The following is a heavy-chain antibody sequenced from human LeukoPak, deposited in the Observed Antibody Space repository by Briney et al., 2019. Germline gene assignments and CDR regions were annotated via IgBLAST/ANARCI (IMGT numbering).Heavy chain of an antibody. Sequence: SETLSLTCAVYGGSFSGYYWNWIRQPPGKGLEWIGEISHSGSTNYNPSLKSRVTISVDTSKNQFSLKLSSVTAADTAVYYCARHVSYYYGTDVWGQGTTVTVSS. CDR2: ISHSGST. CDR3: ARHVSYYYGTDV. CDR1: GGSFSGYY. V-gene: IGHV4-34*01. D-gene: IGHD2/OR15-2a*01. J-gene: IGHJ6*02.